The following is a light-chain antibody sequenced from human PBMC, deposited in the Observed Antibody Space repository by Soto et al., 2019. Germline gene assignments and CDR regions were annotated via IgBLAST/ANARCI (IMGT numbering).Light chain of an antibody. V-gene: IGLV2-14*01. Sequence: QSVLTQPASVSGSAGQSITISCSGTGGDVGTYNYVSWYLQHPGKAPKLMIYDVSNRPSGVSNRFSGSKSGNTASLTISGLQAEYEADYYCSSYSSSSTPYVFGTGTKLTVL. CDR2: DVS. CDR1: GGDVGTYNY. J-gene: IGLJ1*01. CDR3: SSYSSSSTPYV.